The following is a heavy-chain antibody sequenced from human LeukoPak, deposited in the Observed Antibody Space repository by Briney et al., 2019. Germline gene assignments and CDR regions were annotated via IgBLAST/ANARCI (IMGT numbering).Heavy chain of an antibody. CDR3: AGEHGSSWYFDL. CDR1: GYSFTDYW. J-gene: IGHJ2*01. Sequence: GESLKICCKASGYSFTDYWISWVRQMPGKGLEWMGRIDPTDSYTNYSPSFQGHVTISADKSTSTAYLQWSSLKASDTAMYYWAGEHGSSWYFDLRGRGTLVTVSS. V-gene: IGHV5-10-1*01. CDR2: IDPTDSYT. D-gene: IGHD6-13*01.